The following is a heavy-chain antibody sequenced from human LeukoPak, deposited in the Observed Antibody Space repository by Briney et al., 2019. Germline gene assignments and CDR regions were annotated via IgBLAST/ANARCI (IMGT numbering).Heavy chain of an antibody. CDR3: ARQVATKGEWAFDV. CDR1: GFFSTAYY. CDR2: IRHDGHT. V-gene: IGHV4-38-2*02. D-gene: IGHD5-12*01. J-gene: IGHJ3*01. Sequence: SETLSLTCTVSGFFSTAYYWGWVRQPPGKGLEWIASIRHDGHTYYNPSLRSQVTISVDMSRNQFSLKLNSLTAADTAAYYCARQVATKGEWAFDVWGQGTMVTVSS.